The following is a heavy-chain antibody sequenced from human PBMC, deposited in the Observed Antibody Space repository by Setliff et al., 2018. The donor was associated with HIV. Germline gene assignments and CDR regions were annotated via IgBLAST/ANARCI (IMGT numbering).Heavy chain of an antibody. J-gene: IGHJ4*02. CDR2: INTNTGYP. D-gene: IGHD3-3*01. CDR1: GYTFSNYG. Sequence: GASVKVSCKASGYTFSNYGLNWVRQAPGQGLEWMGWINTNTGYPTYAQGFTGRFVFSLDTSVSTAYLQISSLKAEDTAVYYCARGLPPFYDFWSGYPLYYWGQGTLVTVSS. CDR3: ARGLPPFYDFWSGYPLYY. V-gene: IGHV7-4-1*02.